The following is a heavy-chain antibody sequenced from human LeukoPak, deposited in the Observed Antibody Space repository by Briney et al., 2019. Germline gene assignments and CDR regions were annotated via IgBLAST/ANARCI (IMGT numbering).Heavy chain of an antibody. CDR1: GFTFSSYS. Sequence: GGSLRLSCAASGFTFSSYSMNWVRQAPGKGLEWVSSITSSSNYIYYADSVKGRFTISRDNAKNSLYLQMNSLRAVDTAVYYCARDVEAMAAAGGGVDYWGQGTLVTVSS. V-gene: IGHV3-21*01. CDR2: ITSSSNYI. CDR3: ARDVEAMAAAGGGVDY. J-gene: IGHJ4*02. D-gene: IGHD6-13*01.